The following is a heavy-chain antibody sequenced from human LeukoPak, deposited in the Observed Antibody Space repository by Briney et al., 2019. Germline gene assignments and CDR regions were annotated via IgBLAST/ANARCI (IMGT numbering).Heavy chain of an antibody. V-gene: IGHV3-33*01. J-gene: IGHJ4*02. CDR2: IWYDGSNK. D-gene: IGHD3-22*01. Sequence: GSSLRLSCAASGFTFSSFGMHWVRQAPGKGLEWVAVIWYDGSNKYYADSVKGRFTISRDTSKNTLYLQMNSLRAEDTAVYYCARDYYDSSGSYYIDYWGQRALVTVSS. CDR3: ARDYYDSSGSYYIDY. CDR1: GFTFSSFG.